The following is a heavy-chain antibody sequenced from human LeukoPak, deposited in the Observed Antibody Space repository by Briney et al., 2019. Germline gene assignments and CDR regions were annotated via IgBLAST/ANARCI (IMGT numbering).Heavy chain of an antibody. D-gene: IGHD3-22*01. CDR2: IYYSGST. J-gene: IGHJ4*02. CDR1: GGSISSYY. CDR3: ARRSEAYDSSGYYYYFGY. Sequence: PSETLSLTCTVSGGSISSYYWSWIRQPPGKGLEWIGYIYYSGSTNYNPSLKSRVTISVDTSKNQFSLKLSSVTAADTAVYYCARRSEAYDSSGYYYYFGYWGQGTLVTVSS. V-gene: IGHV4-59*08.